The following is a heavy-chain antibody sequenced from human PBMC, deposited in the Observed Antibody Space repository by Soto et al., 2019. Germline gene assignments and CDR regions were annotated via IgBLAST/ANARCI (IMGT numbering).Heavy chain of an antibody. Sequence: QVQLQESGPGLVKPSQTLSLTCTVSGGSISSGGYYWSWIRQHPGKGLEWIGYIYYSGSTYYNPSLKRRVTISVDPSKNQFALELSSVTAADTAVYDCARRLESRSSFDYWGQGTLVTVSS. V-gene: IGHV4-31*03. D-gene: IGHD6-6*01. CDR2: IYYSGST. CDR3: ARRLESRSSFDY. CDR1: GGSISSGGYY. J-gene: IGHJ4*02.